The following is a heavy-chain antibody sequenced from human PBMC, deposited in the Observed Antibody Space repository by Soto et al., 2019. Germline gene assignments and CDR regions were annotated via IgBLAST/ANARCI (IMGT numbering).Heavy chain of an antibody. V-gene: IGHV3-66*01. CDR1: GFTVSSNY. CDR3: ARDQSSGDYIWGSYRPYYFDY. CDR2: IYSGGST. Sequence: GGSLRLSCAASGFTVSSNYMSWVRQAPGKGLEWVSVIYSGGSTYYADSVKGRFTISRDNSKNTLYLQMNSLRAEATAVYYCARDQSSGDYIWGSYRPYYFDYWGQGTLVTVSS. J-gene: IGHJ4*02. D-gene: IGHD3-16*02.